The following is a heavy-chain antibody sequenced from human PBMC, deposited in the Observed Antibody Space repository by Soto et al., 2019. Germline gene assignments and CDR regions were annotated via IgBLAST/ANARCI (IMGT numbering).Heavy chain of an antibody. CDR2: MYYTGTA. Sequence: PSETLSLTCSVSGGSASNFYWSWIRQPPGKGLEWIAYMYYTGTANYNPSFRSRVTMSVDTSKNQASLKLTSVTAADTAIYYCARSLEPSWFDPWGQGTRVTVSS. CDR3: ARSLEPSWFDP. J-gene: IGHJ5*02. V-gene: IGHV4-59*02. CDR1: GGSASNFY.